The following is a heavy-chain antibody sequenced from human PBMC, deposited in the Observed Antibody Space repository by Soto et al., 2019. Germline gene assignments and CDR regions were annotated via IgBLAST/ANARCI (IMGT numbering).Heavy chain of an antibody. CDR2: IKTDGSEK. V-gene: IGHV3-7*05. CDR1: GFTFSDYW. Sequence: EVQLVESGGGLVQLGGPRRLSCAPPGFTFSDYWRSWVRQAPGKGLECVANIKTDGSEKYYVDPVKGRFTISRDNAKNSLYLQMNSLRAEDTAVYYCASSMGRGGNDYWGQGTLVAVSS. CDR3: ASSMGRGGNDY. D-gene: IGHD3-10*01. J-gene: IGHJ4*02.